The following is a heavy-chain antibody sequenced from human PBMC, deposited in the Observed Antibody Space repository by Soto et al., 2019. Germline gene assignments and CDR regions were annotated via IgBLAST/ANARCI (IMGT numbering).Heavy chain of an antibody. D-gene: IGHD3-16*01. CDR2: ISYSAKT. J-gene: IGHJ4*02. CDR3: TRGAGAPWVRFDS. CDR1: GYSITSGFY. V-gene: IGHV4-38-2*01. Sequence: LSLTCGVSGYSITSGFYWGWVRQSPGKGLEWIGTISYSAKTFYNPSLASRFSMAVDSSKNQFSLRLTSVTAADTALYYCTRGAGAPWVRFDSWGRGILVTVSS.